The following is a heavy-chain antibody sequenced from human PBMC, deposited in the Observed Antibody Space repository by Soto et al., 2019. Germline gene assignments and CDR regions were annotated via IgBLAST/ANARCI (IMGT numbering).Heavy chain of an antibody. V-gene: IGHV3-11*01. CDR2: ISSSGSTI. D-gene: IGHD3-10*01. CDR3: ATWNYYGSGRPSDY. CDR1: GFTFSYYY. Sequence: GGSLRLSCVASGFTFSYYYMSWIRQSPGKGLEWLSYISSSGSTIFYADSVKGRFTISRDNAKNSLYLQMNSLRAEDTAVYYCATWNYYGSGRPSDYWGQGNLVTVSS. J-gene: IGHJ4*02.